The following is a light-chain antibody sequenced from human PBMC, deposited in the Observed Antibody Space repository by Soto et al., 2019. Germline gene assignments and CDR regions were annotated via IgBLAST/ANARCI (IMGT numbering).Light chain of an antibody. J-gene: IGLJ2*01. CDR1: SSDVGAYNY. Sequence: QSVLTQPASVSGSPGQSITISCTGTSSDVGAYNYVSWYQQHPGKAPKIMIYDVSHRPSGVSDRFSGSKSGNTASLTISGLQTEDEADYYCCSYTSSSTMVFGRGTKLTVL. CDR2: DVS. CDR3: CSYTSSSTMV. V-gene: IGLV2-14*01.